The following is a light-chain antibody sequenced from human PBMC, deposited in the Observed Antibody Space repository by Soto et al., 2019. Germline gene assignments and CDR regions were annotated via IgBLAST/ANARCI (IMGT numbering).Light chain of an antibody. CDR3: QQYNSHST. CDR2: AAS. V-gene: IGKV1D-16*01. CDR1: QGIRSW. Sequence: IEMTQSESSLSASVGDRVTITCRASQGIRSWLAWYQQKPEKAPKSLIYAASSLQSGVPSRFIVSGSGTEFTLSISSLKPDDFATDACQQYNSHSTFCQGTKVDIK. J-gene: IGKJ1*01.